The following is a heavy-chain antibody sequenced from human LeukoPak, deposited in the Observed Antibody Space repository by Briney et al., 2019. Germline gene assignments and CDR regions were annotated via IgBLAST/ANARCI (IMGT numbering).Heavy chain of an antibody. Sequence: SETLSLTCIVSSDSLYSSNYYWGWTRQPPGKGLEWMGCIYYSGSTYYNSSLKSRVIISVDTSKNQFSLKLSSLTAADTAVYYCARAAYCGGYCYLFDYWGQGTLVTVFS. CDR1: SDSLYSSNYY. CDR3: ARAAYCGGYCYLFDY. J-gene: IGHJ4*02. CDR2: IYYSGST. V-gene: IGHV4-39*01. D-gene: IGHD2-21*02.